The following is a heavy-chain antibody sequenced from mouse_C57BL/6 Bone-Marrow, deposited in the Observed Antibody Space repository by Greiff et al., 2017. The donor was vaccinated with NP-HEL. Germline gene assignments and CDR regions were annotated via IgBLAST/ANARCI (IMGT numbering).Heavy chain of an antibody. J-gene: IGHJ4*01. CDR3: AILLRHYAMDY. CDR2: IHPSDSDT. D-gene: IGHD1-2*01. CDR1: GYTFTSYW. V-gene: IGHV1-74*01. Sequence: QVQLQQPGAELVKPGASVKVSCKASGYTFTSYWMHWVKQRPGQGLEWIGRIHPSDSDTNYNQKFKGKATLTVDKPSSTAYMQLSSLTSVDSAVYYCAILLRHYAMDYWGQGTSVTASS.